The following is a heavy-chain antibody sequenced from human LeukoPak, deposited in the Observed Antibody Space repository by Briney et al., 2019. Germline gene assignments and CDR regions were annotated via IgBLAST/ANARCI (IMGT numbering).Heavy chain of an antibody. Sequence: PSETLSLTCAVYGGSFSGYYWSWIRQPPGKGLEWIGEINHSGSTNYNPSLKSRVTISVDTSKNQFSLKLSSVTAADTAVYYCARGGKILFGYDFWSGYYRGQPLGWFDPWGQGTLVTVSS. CDR3: ARGGKILFGYDFWSGYYRGQPLGWFDP. J-gene: IGHJ5*02. V-gene: IGHV4-34*01. CDR2: INHSGST. D-gene: IGHD3-3*01. CDR1: GGSFSGYY.